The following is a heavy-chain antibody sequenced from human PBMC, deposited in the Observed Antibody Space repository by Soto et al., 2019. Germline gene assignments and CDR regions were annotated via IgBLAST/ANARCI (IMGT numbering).Heavy chain of an antibody. CDR3: SRGVAGSGFDL. D-gene: IGHD6-19*01. J-gene: IGHJ4*02. CDR1: GDSVSSNTAA. Sequence: TLSLTCAISGDSVSSNTAAWNWIRSSPSRGLEWLGRTYYRSNWRHDYAVSVKSRITVNPDTSKNHFSLQLNSVTPDDTAVYYCSRGVAGSGFDLWGQGTLVTVSS. V-gene: IGHV6-1*01. CDR2: TYYRSNWRH.